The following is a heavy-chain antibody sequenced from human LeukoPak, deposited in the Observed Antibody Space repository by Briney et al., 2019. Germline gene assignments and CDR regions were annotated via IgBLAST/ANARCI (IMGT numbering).Heavy chain of an antibody. CDR1: GFTFSSYW. V-gene: IGHV3-74*01. D-gene: IGHD2-21*01. CDR2: INSDGSSR. J-gene: IGHJ4*02. CDR3: AKEFNRGLPDY. Sequence: GGPLRLSCAASGFTFSSYWMHWVRQAPGKGLVWVSRINSDGSSRSYADSVKGRFTISGDNAKNTLYLQMNSLRAEDTAVYYCAKEFNRGLPDYWGQGTLVTVPS.